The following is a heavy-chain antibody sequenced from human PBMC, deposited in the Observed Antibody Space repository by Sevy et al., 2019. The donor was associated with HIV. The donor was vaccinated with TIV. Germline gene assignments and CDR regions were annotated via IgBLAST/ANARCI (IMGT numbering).Heavy chain of an antibody. D-gene: IGHD1-26*01. V-gene: IGHV3-23*01. CDR2: ISGSGGST. Sequence: GGSLRLSCAASGFTFSSYAMSWVRQAPGKGLEWVSAISGSGGSTYYADSVKGRFTISRDNSKNTLYLQMNSLRAEDTAVYYCATGGWEVGATGGPGPFDYWGQGTLVTVSS. J-gene: IGHJ4*02. CDR1: GFTFSSYA. CDR3: ATGGWEVGATGGPGPFDY.